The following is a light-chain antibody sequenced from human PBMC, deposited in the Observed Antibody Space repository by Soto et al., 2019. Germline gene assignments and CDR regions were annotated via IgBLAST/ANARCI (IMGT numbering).Light chain of an antibody. J-gene: IGKJ2*01. CDR3: QQHNHWPS. V-gene: IGKV3-15*01. CDR1: QSVSSN. Sequence: EIVMTQSPATLSVSQGERATLSCRASQSVSSNLAWFQQKPGQAPRLLLYAVSTRATGVPGRFSGSGSGTEFTLTISSLQSEDSAVYYCQQHNHWPSFGQGTKPEIK. CDR2: AVS.